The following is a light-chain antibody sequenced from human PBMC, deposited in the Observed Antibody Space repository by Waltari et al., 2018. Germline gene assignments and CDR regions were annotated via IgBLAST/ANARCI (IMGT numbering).Light chain of an antibody. V-gene: IGKV2-28*01. CDR3: MQALQTPYT. CDR2: LGS. Sequence: DIVMTQSPLSLPVTPGEPASISCRSSQSLLDSKRYNFLDWYLQKPGQSPQLLVYLGSNRASGVPDRFSGSGSGTDFTLKISRVEAEDVGVYYCMQALQTPYTFGQGTKLEIK. J-gene: IGKJ2*01. CDR1: QSLLDSKRYNF.